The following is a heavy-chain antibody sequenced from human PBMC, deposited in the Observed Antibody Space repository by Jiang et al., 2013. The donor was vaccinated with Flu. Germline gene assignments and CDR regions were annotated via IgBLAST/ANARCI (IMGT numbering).Heavy chain of an antibody. CDR1: GGSFSGYY. J-gene: IGHJ5*02. Sequence: TLSLTCAVYGGSFSGYYWSWIRQPPGKGLEWIGEINHSGSTNYNPSLKSRVTISVDTSKNQFSLKLSSVTAADTAVYYCARENFSRVVPAARRFGPPGSFDPWGQGTLVTVSS. CDR2: INHSGST. CDR3: ARENFSRVVPAARRFGPPGSFDP. D-gene: IGHD2-2*01. V-gene: IGHV4-34*01.